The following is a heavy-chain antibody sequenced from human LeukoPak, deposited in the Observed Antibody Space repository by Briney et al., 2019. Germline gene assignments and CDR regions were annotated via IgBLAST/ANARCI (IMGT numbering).Heavy chain of an antibody. V-gene: IGHV3-66*01. Sequence: GGSLRLSCAASGFYVSNSYMSWVRQAPGKGLQWVPFIYVGGSTYYAESVKGRFTISRDNSQNTLNLQMSSLRVEDTAVYYCSRGDDYGDSWGQGTLVTVSS. D-gene: IGHD3-16*01. J-gene: IGHJ5*01. CDR2: IYVGGST. CDR3: SRGDDYGDS. CDR1: GFYVSNSY.